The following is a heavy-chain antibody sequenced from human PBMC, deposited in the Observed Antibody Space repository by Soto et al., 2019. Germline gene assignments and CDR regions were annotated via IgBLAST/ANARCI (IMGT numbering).Heavy chain of an antibody. CDR2: IYYSGST. CDR3: ARVTYYYDSSGYYYFDY. V-gene: IGHV4-31*03. J-gene: IGHJ4*02. D-gene: IGHD3-22*01. CDR1: GGSISSGGYY. Sequence: SETLSLTCTVSGGSISSGGYYWSWIRQHPGKGPEWIGYIYYSGSTYYNPSLKSRVTISVDTSKNQFSLKLSSVTAADTAVYYCARVTYYYDSSGYYYFDYWGQGTLVTVSS.